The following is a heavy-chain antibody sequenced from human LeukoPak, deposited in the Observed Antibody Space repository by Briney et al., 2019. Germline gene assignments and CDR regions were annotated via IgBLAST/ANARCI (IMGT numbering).Heavy chain of an antibody. D-gene: IGHD2-2*03. Sequence: SVKVPCKASGGTFSSYTISWVRQAPGQGLEWVGRIIPILGIANYAQKFQGRVTITADKSTSTAYMELSSLRSEDTAVYYCARAPLDIVVVPAKNYNWFDPWGQGTLVTVSS. CDR3: ARAPLDIVVVPAKNYNWFDP. CDR1: GGTFSSYT. CDR2: IIPILGIA. J-gene: IGHJ5*02. V-gene: IGHV1-69*02.